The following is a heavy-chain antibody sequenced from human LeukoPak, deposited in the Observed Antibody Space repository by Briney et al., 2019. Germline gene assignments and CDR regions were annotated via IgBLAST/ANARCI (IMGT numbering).Heavy chain of an antibody. Sequence: SVKVSCKASGGTFSSYAISWVRQAPGQGLEWMGGIIPIFGTANYAQKFQGRVTITADESTSTAYMELSSLRSEDTAVYYCARSGGPPSVTPVRPYNWFDPWGQGTLVTVSS. CDR1: GGTFSSYA. J-gene: IGHJ5*02. CDR2: IIPIFGTA. D-gene: IGHD4-17*01. CDR3: ARSGGPPSVTPVRPYNWFDP. V-gene: IGHV1-69*13.